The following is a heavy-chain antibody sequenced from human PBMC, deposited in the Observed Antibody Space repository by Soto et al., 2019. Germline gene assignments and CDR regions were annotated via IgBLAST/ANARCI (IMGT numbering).Heavy chain of an antibody. J-gene: IGHJ5*02. Sequence: TGGSLRLSCAVSGFTFSNYAMSWVRQAPGKGLEWVSAISGSGNSTNYADSVKGRFTISRDNSKNTVYLQMNSLRAEDTAVYYCARDVWELLRGFDPWGQGTLVTVSS. CDR1: GFTFSNYA. V-gene: IGHV3-23*01. CDR2: ISGSGNST. CDR3: ARDVWELLRGFDP. D-gene: IGHD1-26*01.